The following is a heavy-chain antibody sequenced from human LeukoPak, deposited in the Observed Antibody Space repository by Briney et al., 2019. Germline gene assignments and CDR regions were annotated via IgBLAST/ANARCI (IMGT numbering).Heavy chain of an antibody. D-gene: IGHD7-27*01. Sequence: ASVKVSCKASGYTFTGYYMHWVRQAPGQGLEWMGWINPNSGGTNYAQKFQGRVTMTRDTSISTAYMDLSRLRSDDTAVYYYARDNPQTGCFDNWGQGTLVTVSS. V-gene: IGHV1-2*02. CDR1: GYTFTGYY. J-gene: IGHJ4*02. CDR2: INPNSGGT. CDR3: ARDNPQTGCFDN.